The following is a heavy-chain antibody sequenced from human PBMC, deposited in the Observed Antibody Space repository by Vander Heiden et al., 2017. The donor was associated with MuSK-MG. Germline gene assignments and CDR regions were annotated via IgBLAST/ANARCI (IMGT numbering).Heavy chain of an antibody. CDR2: IRRDGNEK. D-gene: IGHD4-17*01. V-gene: IGHV3-7*01. CDR3: ARDSDGDLDY. Sequence: EVQLVEPGGGLVQPGGSLRLSCAASGFTFSSYWMAWVRQAPGKGLEWVANIRRDGNEKHYVDSVRGRFTISRDNAKNSVYLQMNSLRAEDTAVYYCARDSDGDLDYWGQGTLVTVSS. J-gene: IGHJ4*02. CDR1: GFTFSSYW.